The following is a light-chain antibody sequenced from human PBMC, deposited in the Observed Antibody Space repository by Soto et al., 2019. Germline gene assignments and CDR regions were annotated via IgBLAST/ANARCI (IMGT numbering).Light chain of an antibody. CDR1: SSDIGCYNY. V-gene: IGLV2-8*02. CDR3: SSYAGSNNSYV. Sequence: QSVVTLPPSPSRAPGPSMPTSFTGTSSDIGCYNYVSWYQQHPGKAPKLMIYEVSKRPSGVPDRFSGSKSGNTASLTVSGLQAEDEADYYCSSYAGSNNSYVFGTGTKVTVL. CDR2: EVS. J-gene: IGLJ1*01.